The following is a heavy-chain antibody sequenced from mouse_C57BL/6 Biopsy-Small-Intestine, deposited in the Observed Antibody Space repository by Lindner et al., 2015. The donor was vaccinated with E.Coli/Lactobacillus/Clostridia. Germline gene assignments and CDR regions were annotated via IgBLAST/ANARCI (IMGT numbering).Heavy chain of an antibody. D-gene: IGHD4-1*01. CDR1: GFTFSDYG. CDR3: ARRDWEGFYFDY. V-gene: IGHV5-17*01. J-gene: IGHJ2*01. Sequence: VQLQESGGGLVKPGGSRKLSCAASGFTFSDYGMHWVRQAPEKGLEWVAYISSGSSTIYYADTVKGRFTISRDNAKNTLFLQMTSLRSEDTAMYYCARRDWEGFYFDYWGQGTTLTVPS. CDR2: ISSGSSTI.